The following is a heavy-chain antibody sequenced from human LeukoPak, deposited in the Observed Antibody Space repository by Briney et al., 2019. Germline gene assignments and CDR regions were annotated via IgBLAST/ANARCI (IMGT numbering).Heavy chain of an antibody. D-gene: IGHD2-15*01. CDR2: IYHSGST. V-gene: IGHV4-30-2*01. Sequence: TLSLTCAVSGGSISSGGYSWSWIRQPPGKGLEWIGYIYHSGSTYYNPSLKSRVTISVDRSKNQSSLKLSSVTAADTAVYYCARGGGYCSGGSCYVEGLGFDYWGQGTLVTVSS. CDR1: GGSISSGGYS. J-gene: IGHJ4*02. CDR3: ARGGGYCSGGSCYVEGLGFDY.